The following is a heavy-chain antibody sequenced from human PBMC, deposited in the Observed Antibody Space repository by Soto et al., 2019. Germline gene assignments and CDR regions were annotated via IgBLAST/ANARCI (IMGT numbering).Heavy chain of an antibody. CDR1: GFSLSTSGVG. CDR3: AHREVAGGYNWFDP. D-gene: IGHD6-19*01. V-gene: IGHV2-5*02. J-gene: IGHJ5*02. CDR2: IYWDDDK. Sequence: QITLKESGPTLVKPTQTLTLTCTFSGFSLSTSGVGVGWIRQPPGKALEWLALIYWDDDKRYSPSLKSRLTITKDTSNNQVVLTMTNMDPVDTATYYCAHREVAGGYNWFDPWGQGTLVTVSS.